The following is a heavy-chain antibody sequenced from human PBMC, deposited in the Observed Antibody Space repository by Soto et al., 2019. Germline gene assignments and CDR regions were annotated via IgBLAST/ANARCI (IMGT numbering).Heavy chain of an antibody. D-gene: IGHD3-22*01. CDR2: INHSGTT. CDR1: GGSFSGCD. Sequence: SEARCVTCGGYGGSFSGCDWSGIRQPPGKGQEWIGEINHSGTTNYNPSLKSRVTISVDTSKMQFSLKLTSVTAADTPVYYCARPRLVGDSSSYYYHWGQGTLVTVS. V-gene: IGHV4-34*01. J-gene: IGHJ5*02. CDR3: ARPRLVGDSSSYYYH.